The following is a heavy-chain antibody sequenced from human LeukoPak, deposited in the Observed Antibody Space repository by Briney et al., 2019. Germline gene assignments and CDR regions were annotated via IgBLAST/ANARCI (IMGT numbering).Heavy chain of an antibody. J-gene: IGHJ4*02. V-gene: IGHV3-33*01. CDR1: GFPFSSYG. D-gene: IGHD5-24*01. CDR2: IWYDGSNK. Sequence: GSLSLSFAASGFPFSSYGMHWVRPAPGKGLEWVAVIWYDGSNKYYADSVKGRFTISRDNSKNTLYLQMNSLRAEDTAVYYCARDQQSTIDYWGQGTLVTVSS. CDR3: ARDQQSTIDY.